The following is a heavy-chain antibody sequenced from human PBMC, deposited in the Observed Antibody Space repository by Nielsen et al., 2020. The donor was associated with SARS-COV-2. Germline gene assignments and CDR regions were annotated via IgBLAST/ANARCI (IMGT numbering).Heavy chain of an antibody. D-gene: IGHD3-9*01. CDR3: ARDGGRRLGPYFDILSRSYENYYGMDV. J-gene: IGHJ6*02. V-gene: IGHV1-46*01. CDR1: GYSFTSYY. CDR2: INPSISST. Sequence: ASVKVSCKASGYSFTSYYIHWVRQAPGQALEWMGTINPSISSTECAQKFQGRVTMTRDTSTSTVYMDLSSLRFDDTAVYYCARDGGRRLGPYFDILSRSYENYYGMDVWGQGTTVTVSS.